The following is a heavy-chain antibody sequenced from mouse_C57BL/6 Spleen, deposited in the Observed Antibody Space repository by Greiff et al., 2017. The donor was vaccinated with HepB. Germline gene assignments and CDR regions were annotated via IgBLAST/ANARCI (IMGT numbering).Heavy chain of an antibody. CDR2: ISSGGSYT. CDR3: ASQVLRSYYLDY. CDR1: GFTFSSYG. Sequence: EVQLVESGGDLVKPGGSLKLSCAASGFTFSSYGMSWVRQTPDKRLEWVATISSGGSYTYYPDSVKGRFTIARDNAENTLYLQMSSLKSEDTAMYYFASQVLRSYYLDYWGQGTTHTVSS. D-gene: IGHD1-1*01. V-gene: IGHV5-6*01. J-gene: IGHJ2*01.